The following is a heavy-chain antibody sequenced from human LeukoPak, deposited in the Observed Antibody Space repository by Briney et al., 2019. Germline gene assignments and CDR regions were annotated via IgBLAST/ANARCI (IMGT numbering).Heavy chain of an antibody. CDR1: GFTVSSNY. D-gene: IGHD3-10*01. V-gene: IGHV3-53*01. Sequence: PGGSLRLSCAASGFTVSSNYMSWVRQAPGKGLEWVSVIYSGGSTYYADSVKGRFTISRDNSKNSLYLQMNSLRAEDTAVYYCARDGITMVRGVIPNWFDPWGQGTLVTVSS. J-gene: IGHJ5*02. CDR3: ARDGITMVRGVIPNWFDP. CDR2: IYSGGST.